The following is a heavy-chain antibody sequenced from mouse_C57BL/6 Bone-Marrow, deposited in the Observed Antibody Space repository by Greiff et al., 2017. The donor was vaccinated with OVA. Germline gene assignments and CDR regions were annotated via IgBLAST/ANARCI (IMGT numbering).Heavy chain of an antibody. J-gene: IGHJ3*01. CDR3: ARPPCDGAWFAY. Sequence: VQLQQPGPELVKPGASVKLSCKASGYTFTSYWMHWVKQRPGQGLEWIGNINPSNGGTNYNEKFKSKATLTVDKSSSTAYMQLSSLTSEDSAVYYGARPPCDGAWFAYWGQGTLVTVSA. V-gene: IGHV1-53*01. CDR1: GYTFTSYW. CDR2: INPSNGGT.